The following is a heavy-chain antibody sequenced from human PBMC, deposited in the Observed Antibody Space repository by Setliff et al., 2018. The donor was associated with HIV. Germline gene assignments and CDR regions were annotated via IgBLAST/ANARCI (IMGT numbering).Heavy chain of an antibody. Sequence: SETLSLTCAVSGDSISSSNWWNWVRQPPGKGLEWIGEIYHSGSTNYNPSLKSRVTISVDTSKTQFSLKLSSVTAADTAVYYCARGPEYGDYVGAYLFDYWGQGTLVTVSS. CDR1: GDSISSSNW. CDR3: ARGPEYGDYVGAYLFDY. V-gene: IGHV4-4*02. CDR2: IYHSGST. J-gene: IGHJ4*02. D-gene: IGHD4-17*01.